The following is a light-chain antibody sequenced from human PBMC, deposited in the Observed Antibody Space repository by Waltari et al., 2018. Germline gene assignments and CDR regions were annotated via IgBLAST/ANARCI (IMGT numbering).Light chain of an antibody. Sequence: DIQMTQSPSSLSASVGDKVTITCRASQDISTWLAWYQQKPGKAPHLLIYASSSLQTGVPSRFSGGGSGTDYTLTISSLQPEDFATYYCQQGYNTPYTFGQVT. CDR1: QDISTW. CDR2: ASS. J-gene: IGKJ2*01. V-gene: IGKV1-12*01. CDR3: QQGYNTPYT.